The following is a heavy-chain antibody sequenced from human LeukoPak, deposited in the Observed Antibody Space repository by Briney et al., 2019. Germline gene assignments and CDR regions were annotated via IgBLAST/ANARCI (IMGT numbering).Heavy chain of an antibody. CDR3: ARDPFGSGGLR. CDR2: ISYNSNYI. V-gene: IGHV3-21*01. J-gene: IGHJ4*02. CDR1: GFTFSSHG. D-gene: IGHD3-3*01. Sequence: GGSLRLSCAGSGFTFSSHGMNWVRQAPGKGLEWVSFISYNSNYIFYADSVKGRFTISRDNAKNSLYLQMNSLRAEDTAVYHCARDPFGSGGLRWGQGTLVTVSS.